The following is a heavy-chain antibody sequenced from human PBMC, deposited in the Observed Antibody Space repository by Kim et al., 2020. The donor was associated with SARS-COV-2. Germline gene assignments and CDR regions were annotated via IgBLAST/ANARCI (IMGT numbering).Heavy chain of an antibody. D-gene: IGHD3-10*01. J-gene: IGHJ6*02. CDR2: ISASGGST. CDR3: AQDRGWGFGLNGMDV. CDR1: GFAFGSYT. V-gene: IGHV3-23*01. Sequence: GGSLRLSCAASGFAFGSYTMNWVRHFPGKGLEWVSGISASGGSTYYADSVKGRFTISRDRSKKTLYLQMDSLRVEDTALYYCAQDRGWGFGLNGMDVWGQGNTVTVSS.